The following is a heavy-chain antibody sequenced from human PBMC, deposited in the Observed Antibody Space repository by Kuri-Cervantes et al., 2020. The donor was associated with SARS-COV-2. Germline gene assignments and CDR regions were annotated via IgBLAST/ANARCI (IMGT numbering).Heavy chain of an antibody. CDR2: INHSGRT. D-gene: IGHD2-2*01. J-gene: IGHJ6*02. V-gene: IGHV4-34*01. CDR1: GGSFSGYY. Sequence: SETLSLTCAVYGGSFSGYYWSWISRPPGKGLEWIGEINHSGRTKNNPSLKSRVTKSVDTSKNQFSLKLSSVTAADTAVYYCAGLSTHYGMDVWGQGTTVTVSS. CDR3: AGLSTHYGMDV.